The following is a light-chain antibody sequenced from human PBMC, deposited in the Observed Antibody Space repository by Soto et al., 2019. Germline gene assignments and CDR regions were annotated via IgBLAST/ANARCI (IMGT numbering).Light chain of an antibody. CDR3: QQSYSSPRT. CDR2: AAS. CDR1: QSITIY. V-gene: IGKV1-39*01. Sequence: DIQMTQSPSSLSASVGDRVTITCRASQSITIYLNWYRQKPGKAPKLLIYAASSLQSGVPSRFSGSGSGTDFTLTISSLQPEDFATYYCQQSYSSPRTFGQGTKVDIK. J-gene: IGKJ1*01.